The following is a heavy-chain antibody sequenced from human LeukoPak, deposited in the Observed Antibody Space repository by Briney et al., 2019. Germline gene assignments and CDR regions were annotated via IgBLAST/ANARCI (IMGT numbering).Heavy chain of an antibody. CDR3: ARGGPRGGYYDSSGYYYNY. CDR1: GFTFSSSA. CDR2: INHSGST. J-gene: IGHJ4*02. D-gene: IGHD3-22*01. Sequence: GSLRLSCAASGFTFSSSAMSWIRQPPGKGLEWIGEINHSGSTNYNPSLKSRVTISVDTSKNQFSLKLSSVTAADTAVYYCARGGPRGGYYDSSGYYYNYWGQGTLVTVSS. V-gene: IGHV4-34*01.